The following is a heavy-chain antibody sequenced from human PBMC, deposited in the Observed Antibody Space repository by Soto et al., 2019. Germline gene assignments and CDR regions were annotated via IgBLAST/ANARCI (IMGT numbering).Heavy chain of an antibody. J-gene: IGHJ4*01. CDR3: ARTRGRWQWRDFYFDF. D-gene: IGHD6-19*01. V-gene: IGHV4-59*12. CDR1: GGPIAPFY. CDR2: VYYNGST. Sequence: SETLSLTCTVSGGPIAPFYWTWIRQSPGKGLESIGYVYYNGSTNSNSAPKGRVPITLATSKSQFSLRLSSVTAADTAVYYCARTRGRWQWRDFYFDFWGHGSLVTVSS.